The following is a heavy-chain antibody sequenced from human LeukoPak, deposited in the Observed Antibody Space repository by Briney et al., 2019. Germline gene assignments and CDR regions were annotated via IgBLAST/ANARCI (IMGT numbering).Heavy chain of an antibody. J-gene: IGHJ4*02. V-gene: IGHV3-33*08. CDR3: ARKPLSYSDYEVDY. D-gene: IGHD4-11*01. CDR1: GFTFSSYG. Sequence: PGGSLRLSCAASGFTFSSYGMHWVRQAPGKGLEWVAVIWYDGSNKYYADSVKGRFTISRDNSKNTLYLQMNSLRAGDTAVYYCARKPLSYSDYEVDYWGQGTLVTVSS. CDR2: IWYDGSNK.